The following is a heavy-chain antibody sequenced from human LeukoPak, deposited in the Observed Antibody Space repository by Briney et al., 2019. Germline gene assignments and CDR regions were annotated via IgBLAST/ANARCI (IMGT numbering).Heavy chain of an antibody. Sequence: PGGSLRLSCAASGFTFSSFWMSWVRQAPGKGLEWVAKIKQDGSQEYYVDSVKGRFTISRDSAKNSLYLRMNSLRAEDTAVYYCARGVPYDSWSGPHYSDYWGQGTLVTVSS. V-gene: IGHV3-7*01. D-gene: IGHD3-3*01. CDR3: ARGVPYDSWSGPHYSDY. CDR2: IKQDGSQE. CDR1: GFTFSSFW. J-gene: IGHJ4*02.